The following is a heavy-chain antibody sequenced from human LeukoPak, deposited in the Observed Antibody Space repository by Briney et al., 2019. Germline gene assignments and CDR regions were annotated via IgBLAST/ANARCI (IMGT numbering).Heavy chain of an antibody. CDR2: IRQDGSEK. V-gene: IGHV3-7*03. CDR3: ARDVLAAGATGTFDI. Sequence: GGSLRLSCAASTFTFSNYWMSWVRQAPGKGLEWVANIRQDGSEKYYVDSVKGRFTISRDNAKTSLYLQMNSLRAEDTAVYYCARDVLAAGATGTFDIWGQGTMVTVSS. J-gene: IGHJ3*02. CDR1: TFTFSNYW. D-gene: IGHD1-14*01.